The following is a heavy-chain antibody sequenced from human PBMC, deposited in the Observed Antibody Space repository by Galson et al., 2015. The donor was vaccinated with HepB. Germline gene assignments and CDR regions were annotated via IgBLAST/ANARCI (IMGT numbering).Heavy chain of an antibody. CDR3: TRATGYCSGGSCYRELDY. D-gene: IGHD2-15*01. CDR2: IRSNAYGGTT. Sequence: SLRLSCAASGFTFGDYAMSWVRQAPGKGLEWVAFIRSNAYGGTTQYAASVKGRFTISRDDSKTIAYLQMNSLKTEDTALYYCTRATGYCSGGSCYRELDYWGQGTLVTVSS. J-gene: IGHJ4*02. CDR1: GFTFGDYA. V-gene: IGHV3-49*04.